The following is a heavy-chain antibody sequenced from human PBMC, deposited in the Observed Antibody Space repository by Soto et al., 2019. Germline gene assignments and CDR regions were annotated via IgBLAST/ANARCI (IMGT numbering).Heavy chain of an antibody. V-gene: IGHV4-39*01. J-gene: IGHJ5*02. D-gene: IGHD6-19*01. Sequence: SETLSLTCTVSGGSISSSSYYWGWIRQPPGKGLEWIGSIYYSGSTYYNPSLKSRVTISVDTSKNQFSLKLSSVTAADTAVYYCARHQAYKSSGWFDPWGQGTLVTVSS. CDR1: GGSISSSSYY. CDR3: ARHQAYKSSGWFDP. CDR2: IYYSGST.